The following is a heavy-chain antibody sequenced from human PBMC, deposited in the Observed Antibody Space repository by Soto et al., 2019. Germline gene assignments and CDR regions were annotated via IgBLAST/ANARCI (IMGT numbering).Heavy chain of an antibody. CDR3: ARGSFGPDYGMDV. D-gene: IGHD3-16*01. J-gene: IGHJ6*02. CDR2: ISTSGGIT. V-gene: IGHV3-48*03. CDR1: GFTFSTYE. Sequence: GSLSLSCAASGFTFSTYEFNWVRQAPGEGLEWVSYISTSGGITYYADSVKGRFTISRDNAKNSLYLQVNGLRAEDTAVYYCARGSFGPDYGMDVWGQGTTVTVSS.